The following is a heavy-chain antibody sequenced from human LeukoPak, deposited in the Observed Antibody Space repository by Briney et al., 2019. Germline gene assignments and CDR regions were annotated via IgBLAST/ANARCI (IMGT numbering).Heavy chain of an antibody. V-gene: IGHV1-2*02. J-gene: IGHJ4*02. CDR1: GYTFTGYY. D-gene: IGHD6-19*01. CDR2: INPNSGGT. Sequence: GASVKVSCKASGYTFTGYYMHWVRQAPGQGLEWMGWINPNSGGTNYAQRFQGRVTMTRDTSISTAYMELSRLRFDDTAVYYCARDRDQWLPERCDYWGQGTLVTVSS. CDR3: ARDRDQWLPERCDY.